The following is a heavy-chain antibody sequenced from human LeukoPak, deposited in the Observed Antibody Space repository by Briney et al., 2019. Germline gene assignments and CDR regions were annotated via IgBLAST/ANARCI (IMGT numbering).Heavy chain of an antibody. Sequence: PSETLSLTCTVSGGSISSGGYYWSWIRQPPGKGLEWIGYIYHSGSTYYNPSLKSRVTISVDRTKNQFSLKLSSVTAADTAVYYCARAYSGNSFYFDYWGQGTLVTVSS. J-gene: IGHJ4*02. V-gene: IGHV4-30-2*01. D-gene: IGHD1-26*01. CDR3: ARAYSGNSFYFDY. CDR1: GGSISSGGYY. CDR2: IYHSGST.